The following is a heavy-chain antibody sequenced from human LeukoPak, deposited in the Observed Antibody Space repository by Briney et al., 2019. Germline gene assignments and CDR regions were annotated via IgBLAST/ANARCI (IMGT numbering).Heavy chain of an antibody. CDR3: AKEVGYYYDSSGYCYY. J-gene: IGHJ4*02. CDR2: ISGSGGST. CDR1: GFTFSSYA. V-gene: IGHV3-23*01. Sequence: GGSLRLSCAASGFTFSSYAMSWVRQAPGTGLEWVSAISGSGGSTYYADSVTGRFTISRDNSKNTLYLQMNSLRAEDTAVYYCAKEVGYYYDSSGYCYYWGQGTLVTVSS. D-gene: IGHD3-22*01.